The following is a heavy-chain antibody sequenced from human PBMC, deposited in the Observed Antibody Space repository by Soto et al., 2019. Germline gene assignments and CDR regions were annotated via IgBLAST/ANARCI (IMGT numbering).Heavy chain of an antibody. CDR2: ISYDGSNK. V-gene: IGHV3-30*03. CDR1: GFTFSSYG. CDR3: AIAAGLCSGGSCYYP. D-gene: IGHD2-15*01. J-gene: IGHJ5*02. Sequence: GGSLRLSCAASGFTFSSYGMHWVRQAPGKGLEWVAVISYDGSNKYYADSVKGRFTISRDNSKNTLYLQMNSLRDEDTAVYYCAIAAGLCSGGSCYYPWGQGTLVTVSS.